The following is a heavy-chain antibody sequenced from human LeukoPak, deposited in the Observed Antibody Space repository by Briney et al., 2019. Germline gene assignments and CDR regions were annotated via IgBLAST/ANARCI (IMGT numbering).Heavy chain of an antibody. CDR3: AIGAGSLGVLPY. D-gene: IGHD6-19*01. CDR1: NYNFGSSG. V-gene: IGHV1-18*01. Sequence: ASVKVSCKASNYNFGSSGISWVRQAPGQGLEWMGWISAHNGYTNTLENFQGRVTLTTDTSTSTAHMELRSLRSDDTAVYYCAIGAGSLGVLPYWGQGTRVTVVS. J-gene: IGHJ4*02. CDR2: ISAHNGYT.